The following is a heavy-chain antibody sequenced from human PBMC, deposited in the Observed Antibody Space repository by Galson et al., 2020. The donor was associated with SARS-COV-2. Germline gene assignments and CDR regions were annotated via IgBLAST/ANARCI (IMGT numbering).Heavy chain of an antibody. CDR2: ISTSSSYT. CDR1: GFTFSTYS. V-gene: IGHV3-21*01. J-gene: IGHJ6*02. Sequence: NSGGSLRLSCAASGFTFSTYSMNWVRQAPGKGLEWVSSISTSSSYTYYVDSVKGRFSISRDNPRNTLDLQMNSLRAEDTAVYYCARDEGIRGYNDGRLYYGMEGWGQGTTETVAS. D-gene: IGHD5-18*01. CDR3: ARDEGIRGYNDGRLYYGMEG.